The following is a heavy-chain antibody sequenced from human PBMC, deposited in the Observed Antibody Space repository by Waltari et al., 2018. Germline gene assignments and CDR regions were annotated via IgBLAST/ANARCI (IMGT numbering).Heavy chain of an antibody. J-gene: IGHJ4*02. D-gene: IGHD6-19*01. Sequence: DVQLVESGSGLVQPGGALRLSCAVSGSTFNTYWMNWVRQAPGKGLEWVANIEKDGSETNYVDSVKGRFTISRDNAKNSVYLQMNSLRAEDTAVYYCAAGAGWLIDYWGQGTLVTVSS. CDR1: GSTFNTYW. V-gene: IGHV3-7*01. CDR2: IEKDGSET. CDR3: AAGAGWLIDY.